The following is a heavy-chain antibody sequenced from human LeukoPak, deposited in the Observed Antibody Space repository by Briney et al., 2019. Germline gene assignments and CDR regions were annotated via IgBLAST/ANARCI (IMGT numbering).Heavy chain of an antibody. J-gene: IGHJ4*02. CDR2: IYYSGGT. CDR3: AQSYVWGSYPHY. CDR1: GGSISSYY. V-gene: IGHV4-59*12. D-gene: IGHD3-16*02. Sequence: PSETLSLTCTVSGGSISSYYWSWIRQPPGKGLEWIGYIYYSGGTNYNPSLKSRVTISVDTSKNQFSLKLSSVTAADTAVYYCAQSYVWGSYPHYWGQGTLVTVSS.